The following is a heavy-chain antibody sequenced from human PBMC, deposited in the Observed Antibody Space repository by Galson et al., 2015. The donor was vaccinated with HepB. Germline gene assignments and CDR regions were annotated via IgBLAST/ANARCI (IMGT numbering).Heavy chain of an antibody. CDR2: INHSRIP. CDR1: NGSFSDYY. Sequence: TLSLTCAVHNGSFSDYYWVWVRQSPEKGLEWIGEINHSRIPNYNPSFKSRMTLTVDTSKKQFSLRLGSVTAADTAVYYCAGRFDAERFEVYRVTTIDPWGQGTLVTVSS. CDR3: AGRFDAERFEVYRVTTIDP. V-gene: IGHV4-34*01. J-gene: IGHJ5*02. D-gene: IGHD4-11*01.